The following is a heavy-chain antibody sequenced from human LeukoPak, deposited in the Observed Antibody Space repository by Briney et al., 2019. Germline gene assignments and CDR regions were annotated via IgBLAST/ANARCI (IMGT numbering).Heavy chain of an antibody. Sequence: GGSLRLSCAASGFTFNNYGMHWVRQAPGKGLEWVAAISYDERNTYYVDSLKGRFTISRDNSKNTLYLQMNSLRAEDTAVYYCAPSEDYQGSAVGILWFGEWPSGGYYMDVWGKGTTVTVSS. J-gene: IGHJ6*03. CDR3: APSEDYQGSAVGILWFGEWPSGGYYMDV. CDR1: GFTFNNYG. CDR2: ISYDERNT. D-gene: IGHD3-10*01. V-gene: IGHV3-30*03.